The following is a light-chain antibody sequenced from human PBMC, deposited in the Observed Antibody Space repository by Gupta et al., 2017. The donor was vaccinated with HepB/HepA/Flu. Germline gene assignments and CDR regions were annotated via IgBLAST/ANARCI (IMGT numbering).Light chain of an antibody. Sequence: EMVLTQSPATLSFSPGERATLSSRASQSVSSYLALYQQKPGQAPRLRIYDASNRATGIPPRFRCSGTGTDFTLTISSLEPEDFAVYYCQHRSNCPPAFTFGSGTKVDIK. V-gene: IGKV3-11*01. CDR2: DAS. J-gene: IGKJ3*01. CDR3: QHRSNCPPAFT. CDR1: QSVSSY.